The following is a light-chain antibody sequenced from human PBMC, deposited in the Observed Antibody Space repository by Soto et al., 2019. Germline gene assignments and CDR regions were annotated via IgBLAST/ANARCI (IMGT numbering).Light chain of an antibody. J-gene: IGKJ2*01. CDR2: GAS. CDR1: QSVSSSY. V-gene: IGKV3-20*01. CDR3: QQYGSSPTYT. Sequence: EIVLTQSPGTLSLSPGARATLSCRASQSVSSSYLAWYQQKPGQAPRLLIYGASSRATGIPDRFSGSGSGTDFTLNISRLEPEDFAVYYCQQYGSSPTYTFGQGTKLEIK.